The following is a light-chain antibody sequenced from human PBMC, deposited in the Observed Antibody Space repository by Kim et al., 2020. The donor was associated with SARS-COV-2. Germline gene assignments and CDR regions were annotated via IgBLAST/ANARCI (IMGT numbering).Light chain of an antibody. J-gene: IGKJ4*01. CDR3: QQYYSTPLT. CDR2: WAS. V-gene: IGKV4-1*01. Sequence: DIVMTQSPDSLAVSLGERATINCKSNQSVLYSSNNKNYLAWYQQKPGQPPKLLIYWASTRESGVPDRFSGSGSGTDFTLTISSLQAEDVAVYYCQQYYSTPLTFGGGTKLEI. CDR1: QSVLYSSNNKNY.